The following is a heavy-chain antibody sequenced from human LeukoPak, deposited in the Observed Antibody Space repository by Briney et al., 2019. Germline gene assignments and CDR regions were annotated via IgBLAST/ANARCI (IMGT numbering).Heavy chain of an antibody. CDR2: IYTSGST. CDR1: GGSISSYY. J-gene: IGHJ4*02. V-gene: IGHV4-4*09. D-gene: IGHD6-13*01. CDR3: AGSIASAGTSGVHI. Sequence: SETLSLTCTVSGGSISSYYWSWIRQPPGKGLEWIGYIYTSGSTNYNPSLKSRVTISVDTSKNQFSLRLSSVAAADTAVYYCAGSIASAGTSGVHIWGQGTLVTVSS.